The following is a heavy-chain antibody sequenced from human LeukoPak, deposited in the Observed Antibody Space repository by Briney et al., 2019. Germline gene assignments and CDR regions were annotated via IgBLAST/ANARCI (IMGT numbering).Heavy chain of an antibody. CDR2: INHSGST. Sequence: PSETLSLTCAVYGGSFSGYYWSWIRQPPGKGLEWIGEINHSGSTNYNPSLKSPVTISVDTSKNQFSLKLSSVTAADTAVYYCARGGARYSYGSRYYYYYYMDVWGKGTTVTVSS. CDR1: GGSFSGYY. V-gene: IGHV4-34*01. J-gene: IGHJ6*03. CDR3: ARGGARYSYGSRYYYYYYMDV. D-gene: IGHD5-18*01.